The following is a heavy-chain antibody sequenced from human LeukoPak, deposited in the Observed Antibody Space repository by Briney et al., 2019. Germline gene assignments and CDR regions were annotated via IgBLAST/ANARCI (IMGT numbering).Heavy chain of an antibody. D-gene: IGHD3-10*01. V-gene: IGHV4-39*01. J-gene: IGHJ6*03. CDR1: GASIRSGHYY. CDR2: VYYSGST. CDR3: AWIGTLNYYMDV. Sequence: SETLSLTCTVPGASIRSGHYYWGWIRQPPGKHLEWIGSVYYSGSTYYDPSLEGRLTISVDTSKDQFSLKLNSVTDADTALYYCAWIGTLNYYMDVWRNGTTVTVSS.